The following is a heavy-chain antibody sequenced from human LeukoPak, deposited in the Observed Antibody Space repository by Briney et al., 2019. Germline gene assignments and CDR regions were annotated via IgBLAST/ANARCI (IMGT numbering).Heavy chain of an antibody. V-gene: IGHV1-18*01. CDR1: GYTFTSYG. CDR3: ARDLDIVVVVAATPCGY. Sequence: ASVKVSCKASGYTFTSYGFSWVRQAPGQGLEWMGWISAYNGNTNYAQKLQGRVTMTTDTSTSTAYMELRSLRSDDTAVYYCARDLDIVVVVAATPCGYWGQGTLVTVSS. D-gene: IGHD2-15*01. CDR2: ISAYNGNT. J-gene: IGHJ4*02.